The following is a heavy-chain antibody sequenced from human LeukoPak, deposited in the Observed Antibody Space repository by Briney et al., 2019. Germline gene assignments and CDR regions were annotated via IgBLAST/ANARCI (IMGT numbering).Heavy chain of an antibody. CDR3: VRGVGYTLLS. V-gene: IGHV3-30-3*01. CDR2: ASFDGSNE. Sequence: PGGSLRLSCADSGLTFGTSAMHWARQAPGKGLEWVAVASFDGSNEKYADSVRGRFTISRDNSKKMLYLQMNSLSREDTAVYYCVRGVGYTLLSWGQGTLVTVSS. CDR1: GLTFGTSA. D-gene: IGHD1-1*01. J-gene: IGHJ5*02.